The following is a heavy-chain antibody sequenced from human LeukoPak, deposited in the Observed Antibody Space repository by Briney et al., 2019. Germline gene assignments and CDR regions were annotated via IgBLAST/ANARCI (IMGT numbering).Heavy chain of an antibody. V-gene: IGHV4-39*01. CDR3: ARHEWGITNAFDI. J-gene: IGHJ3*02. Sequence: SETLSLTCTVSGGSFSSNDYYWGWIRQPPGKGLEWIGSIYYSGTTYYNPSLKSRVTISVDTSKKQFSLKLRSVTAADTAVYYCARHEWGITNAFDIWGQGTMVTVSS. CDR1: GGSFSSNDYY. CDR2: IYYSGTT. D-gene: IGHD1-14*01.